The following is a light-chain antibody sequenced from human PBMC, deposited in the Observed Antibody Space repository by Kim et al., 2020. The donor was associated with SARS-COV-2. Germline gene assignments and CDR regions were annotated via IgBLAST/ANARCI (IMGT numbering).Light chain of an antibody. Sequence: ELTQPPSASGTPGQRVTISCSGSSSKIGSNAVNWYQQLPGTAPKLLIHSNNQRPLGVPDRFSASRSGASASLAISGLQSEDEADYYCEAWDDSLNARVFGGGTQLTVL. CDR2: SNN. CDR1: SSKIGSNA. J-gene: IGLJ3*02. CDR3: EAWDDSLNARV. V-gene: IGLV1-44*01.